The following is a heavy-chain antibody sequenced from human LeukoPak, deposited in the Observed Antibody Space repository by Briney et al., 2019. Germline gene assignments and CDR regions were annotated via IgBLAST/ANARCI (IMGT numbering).Heavy chain of an antibody. CDR2: IYTSGST. Sequence: SETLSLTSTVSGGSISSGSYYWSWIRQPAGKGLEWIGRIYTSGSTNYNPSLKSRVTISVDTSKNQFSLKLSSVTAADTAVYYCARFDYGDGFDYWGQGTLATVSS. D-gene: IGHD4-17*01. CDR3: ARFDYGDGFDY. J-gene: IGHJ4*02. CDR1: GGSISSGSYY. V-gene: IGHV4-61*02.